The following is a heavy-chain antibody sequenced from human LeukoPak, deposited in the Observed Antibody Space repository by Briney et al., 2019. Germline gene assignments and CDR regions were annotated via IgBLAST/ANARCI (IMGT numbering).Heavy chain of an antibody. J-gene: IGHJ4*02. CDR3: ARGSRTNVVVPAAPGY. V-gene: IGHV1-2*02. CDR1: GYTFTGYY. CDR2: INPNSGGT. D-gene: IGHD2-2*01. Sequence: ASVTVSCKASGYTFTGYYMHWVRQAPGQGLEWMGWINPNSGGTNYAQKFQGRVTVTRDTSISTAYMELSRLRSDDTAVYYCARGSRTNVVVPAAPGYWGQGTLVTVSS.